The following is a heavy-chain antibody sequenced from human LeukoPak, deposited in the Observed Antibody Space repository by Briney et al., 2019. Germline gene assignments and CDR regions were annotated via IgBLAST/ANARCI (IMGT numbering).Heavy chain of an antibody. D-gene: IGHD3-22*01. Sequence: ASVKVSCKASGYTFTSYGMSWVRQAPGQGLEWMGWISAYNGNTHYAQKLQGRVTMTTDTSTSTAYMELRSLRSDDTAVYYCARDEARYSSGYYPNWFDPWGQGTLVTVSS. V-gene: IGHV1-18*01. CDR2: ISAYNGNT. CDR1: GYTFTSYG. CDR3: ARDEARYSSGYYPNWFDP. J-gene: IGHJ5*02.